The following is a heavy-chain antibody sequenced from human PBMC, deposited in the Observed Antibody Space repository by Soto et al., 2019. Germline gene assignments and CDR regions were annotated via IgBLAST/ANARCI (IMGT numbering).Heavy chain of an antibody. D-gene: IGHD3-10*01. CDR2: ISHWGKT. CDR1: GYTFNNFG. CDR3: ARDLDGSGSYYTDY. V-gene: IGHV1-18*01. J-gene: IGHJ4*02. Sequence: GASVKVSCKASGYTFNNFGISWVRQAPGQGLEWMGWISHWGKTTYAQKLQGRVTMTTDTSASIAFMELRSLTSDDTAMYFCARDLDGSGSYYTDYWGQGTLVTVSS.